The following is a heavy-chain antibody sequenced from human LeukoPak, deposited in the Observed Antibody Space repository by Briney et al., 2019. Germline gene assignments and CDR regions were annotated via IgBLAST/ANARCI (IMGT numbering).Heavy chain of an antibody. D-gene: IGHD2-15*01. CDR3: ARYCRGDTSHSEGLDS. J-gene: IGHJ4*02. CDR1: GFSFSSHSYG. Sequence: PGGSLRLSCAASGFSFSSHSYGMHWVRQAPGKGLEWVAVIGYDGSTKYYADSVKGRFTISRDSSKNTLSLQMDSLRAEDTAMYYCARYCRGDTSHSEGLDSWGQGTLVTVSS. CDR2: IGYDGSTK. V-gene: IGHV3-33*01.